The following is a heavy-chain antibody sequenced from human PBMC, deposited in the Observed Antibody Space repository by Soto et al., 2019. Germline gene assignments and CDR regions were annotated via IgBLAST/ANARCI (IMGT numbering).Heavy chain of an antibody. D-gene: IGHD3-3*01. CDR1: GFTFSNAW. Sequence: WGSLRLSCAASGFTFSNAWMSWVRLAPGKGLEWVGRIKIKTDGGTADYAAPVKGRFTISSDDSKNTLYLQMNSLKTEDTAVYDCFARYPAPRLLEWVNNGGMDFRG. V-gene: IGHV3-15*01. J-gene: IGHJ6*01. CDR3: FARYPAPRLLEWVNNGGMDF. CDR2: IKIKTDGGTA.